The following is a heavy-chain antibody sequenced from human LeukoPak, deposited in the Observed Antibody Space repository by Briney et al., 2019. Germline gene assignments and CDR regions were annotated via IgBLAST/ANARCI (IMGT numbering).Heavy chain of an antibody. CDR3: ARGVAPIAMIVVVTDDAFDI. J-gene: IGHJ3*02. CDR1: GGSISSYY. Sequence: KPSETLSLTCTVSGGSISSYYWSWIRQPPGKGPEWIGYIYYSGTTTYNPSLKSRVTISLDASKKQFSLKLSSVTAADTAVYYCARGVAPIAMIVVVTDDAFDIWGQGTMVTVSS. CDR2: IYYSGTT. V-gene: IGHV4-59*01. D-gene: IGHD3-22*01.